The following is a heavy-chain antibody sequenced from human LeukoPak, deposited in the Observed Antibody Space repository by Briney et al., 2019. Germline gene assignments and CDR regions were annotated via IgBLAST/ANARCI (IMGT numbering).Heavy chain of an antibody. J-gene: IGHJ6*02. D-gene: IGHD7-27*01. V-gene: IGHV1-69*13. CDR2: IIPIFGTA. CDR3: ARGSLGIPHGMDV. CDR1: GGTFSIYA. Sequence: ASVKVSFKASGGTFSIYAISWVRQAPGQGLEWMGGIIPIFGTANYAQKFQGRVTITADESTSTAYMELSSLRSEDTAVYYCARGSLGIPHGMDVWGQGTTVTVSS.